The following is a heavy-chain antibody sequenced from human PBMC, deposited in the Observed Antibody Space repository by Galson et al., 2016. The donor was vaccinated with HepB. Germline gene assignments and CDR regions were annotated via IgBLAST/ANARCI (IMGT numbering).Heavy chain of an antibody. CDR1: GYTFTDYYF. D-gene: IGHD2-8*02. CDR3: ARDKGEAGGQHYFYMDV. CDR2: INPNTGDT. Sequence: SVKVSCKASGYTFTDYYFMYWVRQAPGQGLEWIGRINPNTGDTNYAQKFQGGVTMTRDTSISTAYMDLTRLTDKDTAVYYCARDKGEAGGQHYFYMDVWGKGTTVTVSS. V-gene: IGHV1-2*06. J-gene: IGHJ6*03.